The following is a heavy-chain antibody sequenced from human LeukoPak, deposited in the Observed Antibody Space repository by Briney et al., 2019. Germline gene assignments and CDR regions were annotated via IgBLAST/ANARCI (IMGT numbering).Heavy chain of an antibody. CDR3: ARSQWELPRHYFDY. CDR2: ISYDGSNK. CDR1: GFTFSSYA. J-gene: IGHJ4*02. D-gene: IGHD1-26*01. V-gene: IGHV3-30-3*01. Sequence: PGGSLRLSCAASGFTFSSYAMHWVRQAPGKGLEWVAVISYDGSNKYYADSVKGRFTVSRDNSKNTLYLQMNSLRAEDTAVYYCARSQWELPRHYFDYWGQGTLVTVSS.